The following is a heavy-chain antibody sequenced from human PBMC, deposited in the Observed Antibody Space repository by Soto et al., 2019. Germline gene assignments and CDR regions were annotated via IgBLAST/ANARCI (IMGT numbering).Heavy chain of an antibody. V-gene: IGHV1-58*01. Sequence: AVKVSCKASGFTFTSSAVQWVRQARGQRLEWIGWIVVGSGNTNYAQKFQERVTITRDMSTSTAYMELSSLRSEDTAVYYCAAMATISSGAFDIWGQGTMVTVSS. CDR1: GFTFTSSA. J-gene: IGHJ3*02. CDR3: AAMATISSGAFDI. CDR2: IVVGSGNT.